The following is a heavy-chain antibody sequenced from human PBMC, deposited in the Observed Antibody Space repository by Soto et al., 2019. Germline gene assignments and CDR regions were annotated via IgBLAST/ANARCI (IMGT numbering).Heavy chain of an antibody. CDR2: IRSKANSYAT. D-gene: IGHD3-10*01. Sequence: EVQLVESGGGLVQPGGSLKLSCAASGFTFSGSAMHWVRQASGKGLEWVGCIRSKANSYATAYAASVKGRFTISRDDSKNTAYLQMNSLKTEDTAVYYCTRHDMVRGVFSYYYMDVWGKGTTVTVSS. CDR1: GFTFSGSA. J-gene: IGHJ6*03. V-gene: IGHV3-73*01. CDR3: TRHDMVRGVFSYYYMDV.